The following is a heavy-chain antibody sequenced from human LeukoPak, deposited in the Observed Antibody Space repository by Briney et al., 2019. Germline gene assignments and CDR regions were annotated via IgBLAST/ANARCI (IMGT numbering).Heavy chain of an antibody. V-gene: IGHV3-30*12. J-gene: IGHJ4*02. CDR3: ARDDTAARGDY. CDR1: GFTFTKYG. Sequence: GGSLRLSCAASGFTFTKYGMHWVRQAPGKGLEWVAVISYDGSNKYYADSVKGRFTISRDNSKNSLYLQMNSLRAEDTAVYYCARDDTAARGDYWGQGTLVTVSS. D-gene: IGHD6-6*01. CDR2: ISYDGSNK.